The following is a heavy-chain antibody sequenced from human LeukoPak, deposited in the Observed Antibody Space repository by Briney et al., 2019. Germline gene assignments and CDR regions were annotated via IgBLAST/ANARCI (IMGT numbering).Heavy chain of an antibody. Sequence: PSETLSLTCTVSGGSITGGSYYWAWIRQPPGKGLEWIGSVYYSGSTHYNSSLKSRVTISVDTSKNQFSLKLSSVTAADTAVYYCARAYSSGWYYFDYWGQGTLVTVSS. CDR1: GGSITGGSYY. CDR3: ARAYSSGWYYFDY. CDR2: VYYSGST. J-gene: IGHJ4*02. D-gene: IGHD6-19*01. V-gene: IGHV4-39*01.